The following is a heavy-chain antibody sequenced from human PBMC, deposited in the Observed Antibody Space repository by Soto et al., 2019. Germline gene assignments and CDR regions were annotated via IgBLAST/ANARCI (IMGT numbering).Heavy chain of an antibody. Sequence: QLQLQESGPGLVKPSETLSLTCTVSGGSISSRGYYWGWIRQPPGKGLEWIGTIYYSGSTYYNPPLKSPVTISVDTSKNQFSLKLSSVTAADTAVYYCATSNWFDPWGQGTLVTVSS. V-gene: IGHV4-39*01. CDR2: IYYSGST. J-gene: IGHJ5*02. CDR1: GGSISSRGYY. CDR3: ATSNWFDP.